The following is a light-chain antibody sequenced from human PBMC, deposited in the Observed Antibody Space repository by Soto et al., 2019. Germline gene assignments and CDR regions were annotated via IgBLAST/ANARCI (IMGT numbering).Light chain of an antibody. CDR3: SSYTSSSTLVV. J-gene: IGLJ2*01. V-gene: IGLV2-14*01. CDR1: SSDVGGYNY. Sequence: QSALTQPASVSGSPGQSITISCTGTSSDVGGYNYVSWYQQHPGKAPKLMIYEVSNRPSGVSNRFSCSKSGNTASLTISGLQAEDEADDYCSSYTSSSTLVVFGGGTKVTVL. CDR2: EVS.